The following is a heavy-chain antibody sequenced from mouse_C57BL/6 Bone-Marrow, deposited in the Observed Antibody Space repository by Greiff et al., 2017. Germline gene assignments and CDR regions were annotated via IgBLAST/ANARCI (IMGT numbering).Heavy chain of an antibody. D-gene: IGHD1-1*01. CDR1: GYTFTSYW. V-gene: IGHV1-55*01. J-gene: IGHJ2*01. CDR2: IYPGSGST. CDR3: ARLYYGSSYEGDY. Sequence: VQLQQSGADLVKPGASVKMSCKASGYTFTSYWITWVKQRPGQGLEWIGDIYPGSGSTNYNEKFKSKATLTVDTSSSTAYMQLSSLTSEDSAVYYCARLYYGSSYEGDYWGQGTTLTVSS.